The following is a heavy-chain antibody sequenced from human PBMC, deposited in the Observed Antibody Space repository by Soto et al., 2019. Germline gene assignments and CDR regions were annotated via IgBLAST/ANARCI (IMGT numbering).Heavy chain of an antibody. Sequence: VGSLRLPCEASGFNLDDHGMPWVRQVPGKGLEWVSSIDWTGDNTGYADSVKGRFTISRDNAKNSLFLQMNSLRAEDTAFYYCARMGDIFYSPCMDVCGKGTMVTVS. V-gene: IGHV3-20*04. CDR1: GFNLDDHG. CDR2: IDWTGDNT. CDR3: ARMGDIFYSPCMDV. J-gene: IGHJ6*04. D-gene: IGHD3-16*01.